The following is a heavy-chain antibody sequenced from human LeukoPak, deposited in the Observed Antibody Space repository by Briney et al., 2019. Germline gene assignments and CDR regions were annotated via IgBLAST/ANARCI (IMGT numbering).Heavy chain of an antibody. J-gene: IGHJ4*02. CDR1: GFTFSSYW. V-gene: IGHV3-23*01. Sequence: GGSLRLSCAASGFTFSSYWMSWVRQAPGKGLEWVSAISGSGGSTYYADSVKGRFTISRDNSKNTLYLQMNSLRAEDTAVYYCAKDGAHYYDSSGYLTEPDYWGQGTLVTVSS. CDR3: AKDGAHYYDSSGYLTEPDY. D-gene: IGHD3-22*01. CDR2: ISGSGGST.